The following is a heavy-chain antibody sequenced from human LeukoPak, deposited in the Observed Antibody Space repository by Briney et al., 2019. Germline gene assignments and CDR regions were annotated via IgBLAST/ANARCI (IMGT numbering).Heavy chain of an antibody. CDR3: ASDHDYGDSYYFDY. CDR1: GGAFSIYA. D-gene: IGHD4-17*01. V-gene: IGHV1-69*04. CDR2: IIPSLGIA. Sequence: SVTVSFKASGGAFSIYAISWVRQAPGQGGEGVGRIIPSLGIANYAQKFQGRVTITADKSTSTAYMELSSLRSEDTAVYYCASDHDYGDSYYFDYWGQGTLVTVSS. J-gene: IGHJ4*02.